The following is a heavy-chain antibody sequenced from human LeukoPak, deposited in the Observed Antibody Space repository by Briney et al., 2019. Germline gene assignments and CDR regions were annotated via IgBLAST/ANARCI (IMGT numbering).Heavy chain of an antibody. Sequence: GGSLRLSCAASGFTFSSHEVNWVRQAPGKGLEWGSYISSSGTTMYYADSVKGRFTISRDNAKNSVYLQMNSLRAEDTAVYYCAREGWEPDDAFDIWGQGTMVTVSS. CDR3: AREGWEPDDAFDI. CDR1: GFTFSSHE. J-gene: IGHJ3*02. D-gene: IGHD1-26*01. V-gene: IGHV3-48*03. CDR2: ISSSGTTM.